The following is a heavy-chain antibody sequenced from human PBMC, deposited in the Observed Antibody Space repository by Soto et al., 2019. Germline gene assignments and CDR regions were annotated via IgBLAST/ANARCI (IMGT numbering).Heavy chain of an antibody. CDR3: ARDPPVSGSLRGTPLMDV. D-gene: IGHD1-26*01. V-gene: IGHV1-18*04. CDR1: GYSFTTHG. J-gene: IGHJ6*02. CDR2: ISAYNGDT. Sequence: ASVKVSCKASGYSFTTHGISWVRRAPGHGLEWMGWISAYNGDTHYVQRFQGRLTMTTDTSTSTAYTELRSLTSDDTAVYYCARDPPVSGSLRGTPLMDVWGQGTMVTVSS.